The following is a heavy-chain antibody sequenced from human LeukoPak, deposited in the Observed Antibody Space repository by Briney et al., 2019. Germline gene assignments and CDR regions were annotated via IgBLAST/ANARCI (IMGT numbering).Heavy chain of an antibody. CDR3: ARTLYSSRDKFDP. J-gene: IGHJ5*02. V-gene: IGHV3-23*01. CDR2: ISGSGGST. CDR1: GFTFSSYG. Sequence: PGGSLRLSCTASGFTFSSYGMSWVRQAPGKGLEWVSAISGSGGSTYYADSVKGRFTISRDNSKNTLYLQMNSLRAEDTALYYCARTLYSSRDKFDPWGQGTLFTVSS. D-gene: IGHD6-13*01.